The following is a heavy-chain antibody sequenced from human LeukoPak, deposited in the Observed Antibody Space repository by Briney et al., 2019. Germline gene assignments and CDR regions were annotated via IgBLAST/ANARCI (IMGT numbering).Heavy chain of an antibody. CDR2: INQDGSEK. CDR3: ARDGGGDIVVAFAFDI. Sequence: GGSLRLSCAASGFTFSNYWMSWVRQAQGKGLEWVAHINQDGSEKYYVDSVKGRFTISKDNAKKSLYLQMNSLRAEGTGVYFCARDGGGDIVVAFAFDIWGQGTMVTVSS. V-gene: IGHV3-7*05. CDR1: GFTFSNYW. D-gene: IGHD2-15*01. J-gene: IGHJ3*02.